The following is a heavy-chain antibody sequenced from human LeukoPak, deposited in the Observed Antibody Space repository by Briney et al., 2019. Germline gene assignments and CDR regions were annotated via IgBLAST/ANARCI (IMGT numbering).Heavy chain of an antibody. CDR3: ARLDYYDSSGYYHVDDAFDI. J-gene: IGHJ3*02. CDR2: INPNSGGT. CDR1: GYTFTSYG. Sequence: ASVKVSCKASGYTFTSYGISWVRQAPGQGLEWMGRINPNSGGTNYAQKFQGRVTMTRDTSISTAYMELSRLRSDDTAVYYCARLDYYDSSGYYHVDDAFDIWGQGTMVTVSS. D-gene: IGHD3-22*01. V-gene: IGHV1-2*06.